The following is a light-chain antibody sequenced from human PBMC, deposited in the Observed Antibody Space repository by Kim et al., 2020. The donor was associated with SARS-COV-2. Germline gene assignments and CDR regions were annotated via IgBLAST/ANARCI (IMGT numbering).Light chain of an antibody. CDR2: DAY. Sequence: SLSPGERATLSCRDSQSVSSYLAWYQQKPGQAPRRLIYDAYNRATGIPARFSGSGSGTDFTLTISSLEPEDFAVYYCQQRSNWLTFGGGTKVDIK. CDR3: QQRSNWLT. CDR1: QSVSSY. J-gene: IGKJ4*01. V-gene: IGKV3-11*01.